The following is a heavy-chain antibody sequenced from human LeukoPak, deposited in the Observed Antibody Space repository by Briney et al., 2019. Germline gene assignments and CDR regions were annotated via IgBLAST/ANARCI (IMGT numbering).Heavy chain of an antibody. CDR2: IGTAGDT. V-gene: IGHV3-13*01. D-gene: IGHD6-6*01. CDR3: ARGRIAARYYCYYGMDV. Sequence: GGSLRLSCAASGFTFSSYDMHWVRQATGKGLEWVSAIGTAGDTYYPGSVKGRFTISRENAKNSLYLQMNSLRAGDTAVYYCARGRIAARYYCYYGMDVWGQGTTVTVS. CDR1: GFTFSSYD. J-gene: IGHJ6*02.